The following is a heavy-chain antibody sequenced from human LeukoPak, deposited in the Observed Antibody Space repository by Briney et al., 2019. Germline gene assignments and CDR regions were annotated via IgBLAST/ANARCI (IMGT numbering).Heavy chain of an antibody. J-gene: IGHJ4*02. D-gene: IGHD3-22*01. CDR2: ITSGGSFI. CDR1: EFTFDSYT. CDR3: ARGPGYYDSSGHYNY. Sequence: GGSLRLSCEASEFTFDSYTMNWVRQAPGKGLEWVSSITSGGSFIYYADSLKGRFTISRDNAKDSLYLQMNSLRAEDTAVYYCARGPGYYDSSGHYNYWGQGTLVTVSS. V-gene: IGHV3-21*01.